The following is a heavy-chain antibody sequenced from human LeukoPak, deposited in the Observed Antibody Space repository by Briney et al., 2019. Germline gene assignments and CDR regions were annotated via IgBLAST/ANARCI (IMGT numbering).Heavy chain of an antibody. V-gene: IGHV3-49*03. CDR2: IRSKAYGGTT. Sequence: GGSLRLSCTASGFTFGDYAMSWFRQAPGKGLEWVGFIRSKAYGGTTEYAASVKGRFTISRDDSKSIAYLQMNSLKTEDTAVYYCTRYSISPYYYYYYGMDVWGQGTTVTVSS. D-gene: IGHD2-15*01. J-gene: IGHJ6*02. CDR1: GFTFGDYA. CDR3: TRYSISPYYYYYYGMDV.